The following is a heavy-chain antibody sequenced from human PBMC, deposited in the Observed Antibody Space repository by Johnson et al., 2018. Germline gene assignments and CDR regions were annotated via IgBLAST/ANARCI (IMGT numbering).Heavy chain of an antibody. CDR3: AKGGDKWGYEDSSDI. D-gene: IGHD7-27*01. V-gene: IGHV3-23*04. CDR2: ITGSGDSK. CDR1: GFTFSSYA. J-gene: IGHJ3*02. Sequence: EVQLVESGGGLGQPGQSLRLSCAASGFTFSSYAMSWVRQAPGKGLEWVSGITGSGDSKYYAASVKGRFTISRDNSKNTLYLQMNSLRAEDTAVYYCAKGGDKWGYEDSSDIWGQGTMVTVSS.